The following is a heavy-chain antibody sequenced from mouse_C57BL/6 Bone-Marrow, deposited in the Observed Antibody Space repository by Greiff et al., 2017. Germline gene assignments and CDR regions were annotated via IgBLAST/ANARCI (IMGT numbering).Heavy chain of an antibody. J-gene: IGHJ4*01. CDR3: ARTTTVVDYAMDY. Sequence: EVQRVESGGDLVKPGGSLKLSCAASGFTFSSYGMSWVRQTPDKRLEWVATISSGGSYTYCPDSVKGRFTISRDNAKNTLYLQMSSLKSEDTAMYYCARTTTVVDYAMDYWGQGTSVTVSS. CDR2: ISSGGSYT. CDR1: GFTFSSYG. V-gene: IGHV5-6*01. D-gene: IGHD1-1*01.